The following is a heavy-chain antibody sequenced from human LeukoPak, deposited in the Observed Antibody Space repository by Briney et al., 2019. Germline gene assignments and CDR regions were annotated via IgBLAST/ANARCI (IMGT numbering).Heavy chain of an antibody. CDR2: IYYSGST. J-gene: IGHJ3*02. CDR3: ARRTGPYCSSTSCYFHFDI. D-gene: IGHD2-2*01. V-gene: IGHV4-39*01. Sequence: PSETLSLTCTVSGGSISSSSYYWGWIRQPPGKGLEWIGSIYYSGSTYYNPSLKSRVTISVDTSKNQFSLKLSSVTAADTAVYYCARRTGPYCSSTSCYFHFDIWGQGTMVTVSS. CDR1: GGSISSSSYY.